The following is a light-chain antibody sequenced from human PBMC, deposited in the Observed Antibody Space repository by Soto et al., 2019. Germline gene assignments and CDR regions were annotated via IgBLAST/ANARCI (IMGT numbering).Light chain of an antibody. CDR3: SSNPWL. Sequence: QSALTQPPSASGSPGQSVTISCTGTSSDVGSYNYVSWYQQHPGKAPKLMIYEVTKRPSGVPDRFSGSKSGNTASLTVSGLQADDEADYYCSSNPWLFGGGTKLTVL. V-gene: IGLV2-8*01. CDR2: EVT. CDR1: SSDVGSYNY. J-gene: IGLJ2*01.